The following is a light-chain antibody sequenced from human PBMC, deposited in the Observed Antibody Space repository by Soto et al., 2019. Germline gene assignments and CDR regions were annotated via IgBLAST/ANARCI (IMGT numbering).Light chain of an antibody. V-gene: IGKV3-20*01. Sequence: ELVLTQSPGTLSLSPGDRATLSCRASQSVSSTYLAWYQQRPGQAPRLLIYSSSSRASGIPDRISGSGSGTDFTLTISRLEPEDFAVYYCQQYRTSPPTWTFGQGTKVEIK. CDR3: QQYRTSPPTWT. CDR2: SSS. J-gene: IGKJ1*01. CDR1: QSVSSTY.